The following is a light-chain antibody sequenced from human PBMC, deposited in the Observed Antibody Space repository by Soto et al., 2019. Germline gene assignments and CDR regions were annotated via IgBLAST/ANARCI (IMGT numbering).Light chain of an antibody. J-gene: IGLJ2*01. CDR1: SSNIGSNF. Sequence: QSVLTQPPSASGTPGQRVTISCSGSSSNIGSNFVYWYQQLPGTAPKLLIYTNTHRPSGVPDRFSGSKSGTSASLAISGLRSEDEADYYCSSWDDSLSGLVVFGGGTKLTVL. CDR2: TNT. CDR3: SSWDDSLSGLVV. V-gene: IGLV1-47*01.